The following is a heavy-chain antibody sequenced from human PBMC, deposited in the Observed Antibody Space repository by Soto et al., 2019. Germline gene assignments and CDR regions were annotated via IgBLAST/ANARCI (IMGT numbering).Heavy chain of an antibody. Sequence: QVPLVQSGAEVKKPGASVKVSCKASGYTFTSYGFSWVRQAPGKGLEWMGWISGFDGYTNYPQKLQGRVTLTTDTSTSTAYMELRSLRSDYTALYSCARDRAHSLSSWHYYYAVDVWGQGTTVTVSS. V-gene: IGHV1-18*04. D-gene: IGHD2-21*01. CDR2: ISGFDGYT. CDR3: ARDRAHSLSSWHYYYAVDV. CDR1: GYTFTSYG. J-gene: IGHJ6*02.